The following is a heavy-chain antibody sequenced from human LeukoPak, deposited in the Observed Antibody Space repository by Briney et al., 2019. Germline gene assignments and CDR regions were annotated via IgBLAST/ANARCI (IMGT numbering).Heavy chain of an antibody. CDR1: GYSISSGYY. V-gene: IGHV4-38-2*02. J-gene: IGHJ4*02. CDR2: IYHSGST. Sequence: SETLSLTCTVSGYSISSGYYWGWIRQPPGKGLEWIGSIYHSGSTYYNPSLKSRVTISVDTSKNQFSLKLSSVTAADTAVYYCASPGLSVSFYFDYWGQGTLVTVSS. CDR3: ASPGLSVSFYFDY. D-gene: IGHD1-14*01.